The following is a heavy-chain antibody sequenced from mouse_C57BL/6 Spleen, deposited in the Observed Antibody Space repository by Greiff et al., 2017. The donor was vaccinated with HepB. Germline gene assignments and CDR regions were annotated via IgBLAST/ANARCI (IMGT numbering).Heavy chain of an antibody. Sequence: VQVVESGAELMKPGASVKLSCKATGYTFTGYWIEWVKQRPGHGLEWIGEILPGSGSTNYNEKFKGKATFTADTSSNTAYMQLSSLTTEDSAIYYCASQGYSYSNYVRYAMDYWGQGTSVTVSS. J-gene: IGHJ4*01. D-gene: IGHD2-5*01. V-gene: IGHV1-9*01. CDR3: ASQGYSYSNYVRYAMDY. CDR2: ILPGSGST. CDR1: GYTFTGYW.